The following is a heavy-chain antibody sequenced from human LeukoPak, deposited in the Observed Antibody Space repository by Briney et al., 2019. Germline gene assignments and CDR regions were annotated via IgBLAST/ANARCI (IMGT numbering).Heavy chain of an antibody. Sequence: GGSLRLSCAASGFTFSNAWMSWVRQAPGKGLEWVGRIKSKTDGGTTDYAAPVKGRFTISRDDSKNTLYLQMNSLKTEDTAVYYCTTDLQRSRLVGGDWFDPWGQGTLVTVSS. J-gene: IGHJ5*02. CDR2: IKSKTDGGTT. CDR3: TTDLQRSRLVGGDWFDP. CDR1: GFTFSNAW. D-gene: IGHD6-19*01. V-gene: IGHV3-15*01.